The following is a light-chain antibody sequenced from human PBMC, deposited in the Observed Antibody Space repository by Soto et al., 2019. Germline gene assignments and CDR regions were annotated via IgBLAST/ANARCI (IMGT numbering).Light chain of an antibody. V-gene: IGKV1-39*01. CDR1: QSITTN. CDR3: QQSYSFPRT. CDR2: GSS. Sequence: DIQMTQSPSSLSASVGARVTITCRASQSITTNLNWYHQKPGKAPKLLIHGSSTLQRGVPSRFSGNGSGTDFTLTISSLEPADFAIYYCQQSYSFPRTFAQGTRVEIK. J-gene: IGKJ1*01.